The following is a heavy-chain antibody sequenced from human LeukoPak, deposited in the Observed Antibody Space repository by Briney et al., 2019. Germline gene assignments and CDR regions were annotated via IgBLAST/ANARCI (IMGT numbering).Heavy chain of an antibody. V-gene: IGHV1-69*05. CDR3: ARETRYCSSTSCYTQPYYYYYYMDV. CDR1: GGTFSSYA. CDR2: IIPIFGTA. D-gene: IGHD2-2*02. Sequence: ASVKVSCKASGGTFSSYAISWVRQAPGQGLEWMGGIIPIFGTANYAQKFQGRVTITTDESTSTAYMELSSLRSEDTAVYYCARETRYCSSTSCYTQPYYYYYYMDVWGKGTTVTVSS. J-gene: IGHJ6*03.